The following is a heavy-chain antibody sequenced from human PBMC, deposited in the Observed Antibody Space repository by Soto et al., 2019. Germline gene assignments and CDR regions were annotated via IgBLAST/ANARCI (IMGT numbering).Heavy chain of an antibody. CDR1: GYTFTSYG. D-gene: IGHD2-15*01. CDR3: ARVFCSGGSCYPLYGMDV. V-gene: IGHV1-18*04. Sequence: QVQLVQSGAEVKKPGASVKVSCKASGYTFTSYGISWVRQAPGQGLEWMGWISAYNGNTNYALKLQGRVTMTTDTSTSTAYMELRSLRSDDTAVYYCARVFCSGGSCYPLYGMDVWGQGTTVTVSS. CDR2: ISAYNGNT. J-gene: IGHJ6*02.